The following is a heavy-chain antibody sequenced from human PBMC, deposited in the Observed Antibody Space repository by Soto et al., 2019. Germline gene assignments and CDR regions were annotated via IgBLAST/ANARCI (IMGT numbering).Heavy chain of an antibody. CDR1: GFTFSSYA. CDR3: AKEPIIVPGEYSLFDP. CDR2: ISGSGDST. V-gene: IGHV3-23*01. D-gene: IGHD4-17*01. J-gene: IGHJ5*02. Sequence: GGSLRLSCAASGFTFSSYAMSWVRQAPGKGLEWVSSISGSGDSTYYADSVEGRFTISRDNSKNALYLQMNSLRAEDTAVYYCAKEPIIVPGEYSLFDPWGQGTLVTVSS.